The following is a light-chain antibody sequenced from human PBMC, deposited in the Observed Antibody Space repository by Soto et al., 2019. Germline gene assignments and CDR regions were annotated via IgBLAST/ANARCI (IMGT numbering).Light chain of an antibody. V-gene: IGKV1-5*03. J-gene: IGKJ1*01. CDR2: KAS. CDR3: QHYDSYSPTWT. CDR1: QSIGDW. Sequence: DIQMTQSPSTLSASVGDRVSITCRASQSIGDWLAWYQQKPGKAPKLLIYKASNLQSGVPSRFSGSGSGTDFTLTISSLQPDAFATYYCQHYDSYSPTWTFGQGTKVDIK.